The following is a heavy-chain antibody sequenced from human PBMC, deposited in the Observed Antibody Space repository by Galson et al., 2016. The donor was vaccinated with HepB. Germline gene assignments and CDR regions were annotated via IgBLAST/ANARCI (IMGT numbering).Heavy chain of an antibody. CDR3: ARDSGGTRTDMVRGIFTKSYYYYGMDV. J-gene: IGHJ6*02. Sequence: SLRLSCAASGFTFSSYWMSWVRQAPGKRLEWVANIKQDGSEKYYVDSVKGRFTISRDNAKNSLYLQMNSLRAEDTAVYYCARDSGGTRTDMVRGIFTKSYYYYGMDVWGQGTTVAVSS. CDR2: IKQDGSEK. CDR1: GFTFSSYW. D-gene: IGHD3-10*01. V-gene: IGHV3-7*01.